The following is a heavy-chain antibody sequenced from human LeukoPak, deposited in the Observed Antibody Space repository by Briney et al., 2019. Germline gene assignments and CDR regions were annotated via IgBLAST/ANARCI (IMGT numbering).Heavy chain of an antibody. CDR2: ISGSGGSA. V-gene: IGHV3-23*01. J-gene: IGHJ4*02. CDR1: GFTFSSHA. Sequence: PGGSLRLSCAASGFTFSSHAMSWVRQAPGKGLEWVSGISGSGGSAYYADFVKGRFTISRDNSKNTLYLQINSLRAEDTAVYYCAKGSGYSGYDLNCWGQGTLVTVSS. D-gene: IGHD5-12*01. CDR3: AKGSGYSGYDLNC.